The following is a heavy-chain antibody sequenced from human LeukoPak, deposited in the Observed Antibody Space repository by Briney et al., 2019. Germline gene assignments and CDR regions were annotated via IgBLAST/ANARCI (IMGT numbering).Heavy chain of an antibody. CDR1: GGSISSYY. D-gene: IGHD5-18*01. V-gene: IGHV4-59*01. Sequence: TPSETLSLTCTVSGGSISSYYWSWIRQPPGKGLEWIGYIYYSGSTNYNPSLKSRVTISVDTSKNQFSLKLSSVTAADTPVYYCARRSYGYYFDYWGQGTLVTVSS. CDR2: IYYSGST. J-gene: IGHJ4*02. CDR3: ARRSYGYYFDY.